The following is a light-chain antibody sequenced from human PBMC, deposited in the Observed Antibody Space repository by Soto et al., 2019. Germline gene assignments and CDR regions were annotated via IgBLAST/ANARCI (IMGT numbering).Light chain of an antibody. CDR2: DVT. CDR1: SSDIGGYNS. CDR3: SSYGSSNTVV. V-gene: IGLV2-14*01. J-gene: IGLJ3*02. Sequence: QSALTQPASVSGSPGQPITISCTGTSSDIGGYNSVSWYQQHPGKVPKLLIYDVTNRPSGISNRFSGSKSGNTASLTISGLQAENEADYYCSSYGSSNTVVFGGGTKLTVL.